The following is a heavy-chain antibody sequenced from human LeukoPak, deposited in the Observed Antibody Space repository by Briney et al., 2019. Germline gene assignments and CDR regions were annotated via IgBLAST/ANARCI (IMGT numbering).Heavy chain of an antibody. CDR3: ARSTDIVVVVAATPPPHFDI. CDR1: GFTFSDYY. D-gene: IGHD2-15*01. J-gene: IGHJ3*02. Sequence: GGSLRLSCAASGFTFSDYYMSWIRQAPGKGLEWVSYISSSGSTIYYADSVKGRFTISRDNAKNSLYLQMNSLRAEDTAVYYCARSTDIVVVVAATPPPHFDIWGQGTMVTVSS. V-gene: IGHV3-11*01. CDR2: ISSSGSTI.